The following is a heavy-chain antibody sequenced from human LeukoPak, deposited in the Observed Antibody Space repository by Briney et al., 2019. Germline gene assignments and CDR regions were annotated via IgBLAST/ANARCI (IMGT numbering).Heavy chain of an antibody. CDR1: GGSISIYY. CDR3: ARGLTFYGMDV. J-gene: IGHJ6*02. V-gene: IGHV4-59*01. CDR2: IYYSGST. Sequence: SETLSLTCTVSGGSISIYYWSWIRQPPGKGLEWIGYIYYSGSTNYNPSLKSRVTISVDTSKNQFSLKLSSVTAADTAVYYCARGLTFYGMDVWGQGTTVTVSS. D-gene: IGHD2-21*01.